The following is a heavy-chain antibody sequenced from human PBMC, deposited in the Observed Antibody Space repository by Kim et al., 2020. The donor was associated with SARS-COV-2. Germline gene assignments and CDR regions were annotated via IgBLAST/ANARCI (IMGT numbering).Heavy chain of an antibody. J-gene: IGHJ4*02. D-gene: IGHD3-9*01. CDR3: TRDFDWPDY. CDR2: IKQDGSEK. Sequence: GGSLRLSCAASGFTFSYFWMSWVRQAPGKGLEWVANIKQDGSEKYYVDSVKGRFIISRDNAKNSLYLQMASLRAEDTAMYYCTRDFDWPDYWGQGTLVTVSS. CDR1: GFTFSYFW. V-gene: IGHV3-7*03.